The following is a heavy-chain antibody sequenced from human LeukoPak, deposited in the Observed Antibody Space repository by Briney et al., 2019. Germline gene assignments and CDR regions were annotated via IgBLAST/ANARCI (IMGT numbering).Heavy chain of an antibody. Sequence: GGSLRLSCAASGFTFSSYWMHWVRQAPGKGLVWVSRIKRDGTSTSYADSVKCRFTVSRDIAKNTLFLQMNSLRAEDTAVYYSAVRYSGSWYLFDYWGQGTLVTVSS. CDR1: GFTFSSYW. CDR2: IKRDGTST. CDR3: AVRYSGSWYLFDY. V-gene: IGHV3-74*01. J-gene: IGHJ4*02. D-gene: IGHD6-13*01.